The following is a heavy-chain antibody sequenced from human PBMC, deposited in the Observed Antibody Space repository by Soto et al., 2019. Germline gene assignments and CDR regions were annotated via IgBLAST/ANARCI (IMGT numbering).Heavy chain of an antibody. D-gene: IGHD2-15*01. CDR3: ARHPYIGGLDV. V-gene: IGHV5-10-1*01. CDR1: GYSFANYW. CDR2: FDPSGSYS. Sequence: PGESLKISCKGSGYSFANYWISWVRQMPGKGLEWMGRFDPSGSYSDYNPSFQGHVTISGDKPISTAHVQWSSLQASDTAMYFCARHPYIGGLDVWGQGTTVTVSS. J-gene: IGHJ6*02.